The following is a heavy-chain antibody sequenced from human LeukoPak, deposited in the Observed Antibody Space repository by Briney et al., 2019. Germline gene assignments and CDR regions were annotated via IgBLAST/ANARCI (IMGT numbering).Heavy chain of an antibody. Sequence: GGSLRLSCVASGFTFSNYWMSWVRQAPGKGLEWVANIKQDGSEKYYVDSVKGRFTISRDNAKNSLYLQMNSLRAEDTAVYYCARDGVSSGCYPVEFWGQGTLVTVSS. CDR2: IKQDGSEK. CDR1: GFTFSNYW. CDR3: ARDGVSSGCYPVEF. D-gene: IGHD3-22*01. V-gene: IGHV3-7*03. J-gene: IGHJ4*02.